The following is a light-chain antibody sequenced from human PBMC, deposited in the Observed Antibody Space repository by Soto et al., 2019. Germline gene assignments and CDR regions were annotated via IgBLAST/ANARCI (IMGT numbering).Light chain of an antibody. CDR1: QSVGTS. CDR3: QPRSNFFT. V-gene: IGKV3-11*01. CDR2: DAS. J-gene: IGKJ3*01. Sequence: DIVLTQSPDTLSLSPGERATLSCRASQSVGTSLAWYQQKPGQAPRLVMYDASNRATGIPARFSGSGSGTDFTLTISSLVPEDFAVYYCQPRSNFFTFGPGTKVHIE.